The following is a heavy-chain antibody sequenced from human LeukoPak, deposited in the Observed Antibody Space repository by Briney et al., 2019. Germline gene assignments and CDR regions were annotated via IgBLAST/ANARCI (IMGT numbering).Heavy chain of an antibody. CDR1: GFTFSTYW. CDR3: ARERRWGSGYYTKYNWLDP. D-gene: IGHD3-3*01. Sequence: GGSLRLSCAAAGFTFSTYWIHWVRHAPGKGLVWVSRINSDGSSKSYADSVKGRFTISRDNAKNTLYLQMNSLRAEDTAVYYCARERRWGSGYYTKYNWLDPWGQGPLVTVSS. V-gene: IGHV3-74*01. J-gene: IGHJ5*02. CDR2: INSDGSSK.